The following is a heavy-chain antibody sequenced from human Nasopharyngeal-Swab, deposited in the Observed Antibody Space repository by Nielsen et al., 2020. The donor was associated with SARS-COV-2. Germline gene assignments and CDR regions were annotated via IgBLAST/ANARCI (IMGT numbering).Heavy chain of an antibody. CDR1: RFTFSSYA. V-gene: IGHV3-23*01. J-gene: IGHJ4*02. Sequence: GESLKISCAASRFTFSSYAMSWVRQAPGKGLEWVSAISGNGGRTYYGDSVKGRFTISRDNSKNTLYLQMNSLRADDTAVYYCASRSLLSGGAFDYWGQGTLVIVSS. CDR2: ISGNGGRT. D-gene: IGHD2-21*01. CDR3: ASRSLLSGGAFDY.